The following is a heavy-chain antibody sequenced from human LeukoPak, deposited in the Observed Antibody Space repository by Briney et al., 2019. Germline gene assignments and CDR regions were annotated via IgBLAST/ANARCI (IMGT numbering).Heavy chain of an antibody. D-gene: IGHD6-13*01. CDR1: GYTFTGYY. CDR2: INPNSGDT. J-gene: IGHJ3*02. V-gene: IGHV1-2*02. CDR3: ARDLNLAGLAGPADDAFDI. Sequence: ASVKVSCKASGYTFTGYYMHWVRQAPGQGLEWMGWINPNSGDTNYAQKFQGRVTMTRDTSISTAYMELTRLRSDDTAVYYCARDLNLAGLAGPADDAFDIWGQGTMVTVSS.